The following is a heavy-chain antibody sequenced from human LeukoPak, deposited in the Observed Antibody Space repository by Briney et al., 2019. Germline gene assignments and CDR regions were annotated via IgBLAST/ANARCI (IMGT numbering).Heavy chain of an antibody. Sequence: GGSLRLSCAASGFTFSSYWMSWVRQAPGKGLEWVANIKQDGSEKYYVDSVKGRFTISRDNAKNSLYLQMNSLRAEDTAVYYCARPPTRGITMVRGVIILDAFDIWGQGTMVTVSS. J-gene: IGHJ3*02. CDR3: ARPPTRGITMVRGVIILDAFDI. CDR2: IKQDGSEK. D-gene: IGHD3-10*01. V-gene: IGHV3-7*01. CDR1: GFTFSSYW.